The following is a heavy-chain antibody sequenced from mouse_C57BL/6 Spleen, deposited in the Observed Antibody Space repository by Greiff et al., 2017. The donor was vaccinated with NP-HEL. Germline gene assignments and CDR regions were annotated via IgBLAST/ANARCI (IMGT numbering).Heavy chain of an antibody. J-gene: IGHJ4*01. CDR1: GFTFSSYA. V-gene: IGHV5-4*01. CDR3: AGSSYEYYYAMDY. D-gene: IGHD1-1*01. CDR2: ISDGGSYT. Sequence: EVQLVESGGGLVKPGGSLKLSCAASGFTFSSYAMSWVRQTPEKRLEWVATISDGGSYTYYPDNVKGRFTISRDNAKNNRYLQMSHRKSEDTAMYYCAGSSYEYYYAMDYWGQGTSVTVSS.